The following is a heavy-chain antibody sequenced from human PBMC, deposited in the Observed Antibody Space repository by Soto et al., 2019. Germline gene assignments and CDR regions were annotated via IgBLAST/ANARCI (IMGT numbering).Heavy chain of an antibody. J-gene: IGHJ4*02. CDR3: AAGEASSRNLAPYYLDF. Sequence: QVQLQESGPGLVKSSETLSLTCSVSGGSMRNYFWTWIRQPPVKGLEWIGYIHYSGATSFFPSYNPSLRGRVTISEDTSKNQFSLKLLSVTTADTAMYFCAAGEASSRNLAPYYLDFWGQGTLVTVSS. CDR2: IHYSGAT. CDR1: GGSMRNYF. V-gene: IGHV4-59*01. D-gene: IGHD6-13*01.